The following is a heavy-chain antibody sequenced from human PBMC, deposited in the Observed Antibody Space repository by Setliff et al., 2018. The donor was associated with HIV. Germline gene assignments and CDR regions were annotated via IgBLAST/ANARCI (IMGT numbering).Heavy chain of an antibody. Sequence: AASVKVSCKASGYTFNNYYMHWVRQAPGQGLEWMGIINPSDNRTHYAQKFQGRVTMTRDTSTSTVYMELSSLRSEDTAVYYCARAYYDSVWGNYRATLYYYYYYMDVWGKGTTVTVSS. CDR3: ARAYYDSVWGNYRATLYYYYYYMDV. D-gene: IGHD3-16*02. J-gene: IGHJ6*03. V-gene: IGHV1-46*02. CDR2: INPSDNRT. CDR1: GYTFNNYY.